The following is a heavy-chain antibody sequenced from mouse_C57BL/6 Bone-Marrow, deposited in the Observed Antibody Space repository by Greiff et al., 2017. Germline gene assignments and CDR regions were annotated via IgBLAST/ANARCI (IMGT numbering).Heavy chain of an antibody. CDR1: GYTFTSYW. V-gene: IGHV1-69*01. CDR3: ARWAMDY. J-gene: IGHJ4*01. Sequence: VQLQQPGAELVMPGASVKLSCKASGYTFTSYWMHWVKQRPGQGLEWIGEIDPSDSYTNYNQKFKGKSTLTVDKSSSAAYMQLSSLTSEDSAVYYCARWAMDYWGQGTSVTVSS. CDR2: IDPSDSYT.